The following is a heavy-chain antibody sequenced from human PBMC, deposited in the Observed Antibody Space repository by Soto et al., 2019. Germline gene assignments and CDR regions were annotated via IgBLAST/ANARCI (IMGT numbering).Heavy chain of an antibody. D-gene: IGHD2-2*01. CDR1: GITFSSYA. CDR2: ISGSGGTT. Sequence: EVKLLESGGGLVQPGGSLRLSCAASGITFSSYAMSWVRQAPGKGLEWVSGISGSGGTTYYEDAVKGRFTISRDNSKNTLYLQINSLRAEATAVYHCAKEPIVVVPAAADHWGQGTLITVSP. V-gene: IGHV3-23*01. J-gene: IGHJ4*02. CDR3: AKEPIVVVPAAADH.